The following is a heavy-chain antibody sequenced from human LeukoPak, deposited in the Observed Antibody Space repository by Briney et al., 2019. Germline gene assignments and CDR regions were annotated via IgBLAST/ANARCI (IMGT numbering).Heavy chain of an antibody. CDR2: IKQDGSEK. CDR1: GFTFSSYW. CDR3: ATRAPTYYDTVTGYYPPFDY. D-gene: IGHD3-9*01. Sequence: GRSLRLSCAASGFTFSSYWMSWVRQAPGKGLEWVANIKQDGSEKYYVDSVKGRFTISRDNAKNSLYLQMNSLRAEDTAVYYCATRAPTYYDTVTGYYPPFDYWGRGTLVTVSS. V-gene: IGHV3-7*01. J-gene: IGHJ4*02.